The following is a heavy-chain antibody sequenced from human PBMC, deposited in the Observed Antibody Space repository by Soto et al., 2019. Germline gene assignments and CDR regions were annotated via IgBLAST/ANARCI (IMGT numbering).Heavy chain of an antibody. V-gene: IGHV1-3*01. Sequence: QVQLVQSGAEVKKPGASVKVSCKASGYSFTSFAMHWLRQAPGQRLEWMGWINAGNGNTKYSQKFQGRVTITRDTSANTAYMELSSLRSEDTAVYYCARYSMAAIPGDYWGQGTLVTVSS. CDR1: GYSFTSFA. CDR2: INAGNGNT. CDR3: ARYSMAAIPGDY. D-gene: IGHD2-2*01. J-gene: IGHJ4*02.